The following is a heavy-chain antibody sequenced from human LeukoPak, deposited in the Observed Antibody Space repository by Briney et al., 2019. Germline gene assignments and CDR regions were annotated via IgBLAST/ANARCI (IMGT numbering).Heavy chain of an antibody. Sequence: GGSLRLSCAASGFTFDDYAMHWVRQAPGKGLEWVSGSSSSIYYADSVKGRFTISRDNAKDSVYLHMNSLRAEDTAVYFCARDKVGTGYYFDYWGQGTLVTVSS. V-gene: IGHV3-69-1*01. CDR1: GFTFDDYA. J-gene: IGHJ4*02. CDR2: GSSSSI. D-gene: IGHD1-1*01. CDR3: ARDKVGTGYYFDY.